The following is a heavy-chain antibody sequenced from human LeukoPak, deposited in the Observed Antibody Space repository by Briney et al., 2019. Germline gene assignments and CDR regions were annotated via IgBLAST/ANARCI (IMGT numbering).Heavy chain of an antibody. CDR3: ARSGATVTNPNDY. CDR1: GGTFSSYA. V-gene: IGHV1-69*04. J-gene: IGHJ4*02. D-gene: IGHD4-11*01. CDR2: IIPILGIA. Sequence: SVKVSCKASGGTFSSYAISWVRQAPGQGLEWMGRIIPILGIANYAQKFQGRVTITADKSTSTAYMELSSLRSEDTAVYYCARSGATVTNPNDYWGQGTLVTVSS.